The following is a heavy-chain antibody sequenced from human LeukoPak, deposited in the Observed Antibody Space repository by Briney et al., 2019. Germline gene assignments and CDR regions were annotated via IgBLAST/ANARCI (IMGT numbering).Heavy chain of an antibody. CDR3: ARGPRDSSGSSFDY. D-gene: IGHD3-22*01. CDR2: MNPNSGNR. J-gene: IGHJ4*02. V-gene: IGHV1-8*03. CDR1: GYTFTSYD. Sequence: GASVKVSCKASGYTFTSYDINWVRQATGQGLEWMGWMNPNSGNRGYAQKFQGRVTITRNTCISTGYMELSSLRSEDTAVYYCARGPRDSSGSSFDYWGQGTLVTVSS.